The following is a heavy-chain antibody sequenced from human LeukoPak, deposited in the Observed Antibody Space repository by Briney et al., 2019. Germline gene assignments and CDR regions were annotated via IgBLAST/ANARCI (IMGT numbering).Heavy chain of an antibody. J-gene: IGHJ3*02. CDR3: ARVGDAFDI. CDR1: GFTFSSYG. V-gene: IGHV3-33*01. CDR2: IWYDGSNK. Sequence: GGSLRLSCAASGFTFSSYGMHWVRQAPGKGLEWVALIWYDGSNKYYADSVKGRFTISRDNSKNTLYLQMNSLRAEDTAVYYCARVGDAFDIWGQGTMVTVSS.